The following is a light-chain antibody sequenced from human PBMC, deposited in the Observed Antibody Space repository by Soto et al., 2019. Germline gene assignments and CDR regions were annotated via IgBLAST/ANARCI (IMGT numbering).Light chain of an antibody. CDR3: QSYDSSLSGPWV. Sequence: QSVLTQPPSVSGGPGQRVTISCTGSSSNIGAGYDVHWYQQLPGTAPKLLIYGNSNRPSGVPDRFSGSKSGTSASLAITGLQAEDEADYYCQSYDSSLSGPWVFGGRTKLTVL. CDR2: GNS. V-gene: IGLV1-40*01. CDR1: SSNIGAGYD. J-gene: IGLJ3*02.